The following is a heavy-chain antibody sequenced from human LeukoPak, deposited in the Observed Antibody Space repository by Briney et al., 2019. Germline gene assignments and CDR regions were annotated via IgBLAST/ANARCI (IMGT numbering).Heavy chain of an antibody. V-gene: IGHV4-4*02. CDR2: IYHSGST. CDR3: ARRGSGSYGAKRFDY. J-gene: IGHJ4*02. Sequence: PSGTLSLTCAVSGGSISSSNWWSWVRQPPGKGLEWIGEIYHSGSTNYNPSLKSRVTISVDKSKNQFSLKLSSVTAADTAVYYCARRGSGSYGAKRFDYWGQGTLVTVSS. D-gene: IGHD3-10*01. CDR1: GGSISSSNW.